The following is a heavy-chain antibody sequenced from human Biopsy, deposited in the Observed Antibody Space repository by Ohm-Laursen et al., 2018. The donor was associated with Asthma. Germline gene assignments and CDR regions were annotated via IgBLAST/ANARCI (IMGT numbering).Heavy chain of an antibody. Sequence: SSVKVSCKASGDSFSSYAISWVRQAPGQGLEWMGRIIPIFGPTNYAQKFQGRVTITRDTSASTAYMELSSLRSEDTAVYYCVRDGARIAIFGVGDYFDYWGQGTLVTVSS. CDR3: VRDGARIAIFGVGDYFDY. CDR1: GDSFSSYA. D-gene: IGHD3-3*01. J-gene: IGHJ4*02. V-gene: IGHV1-69*05. CDR2: IIPIFGPT.